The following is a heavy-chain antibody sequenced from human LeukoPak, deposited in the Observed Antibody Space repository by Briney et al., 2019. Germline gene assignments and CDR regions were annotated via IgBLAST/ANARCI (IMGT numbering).Heavy chain of an antibody. D-gene: IGHD5-12*01. CDR1: GFSFSRYW. CDR3: ARDNVADY. J-gene: IGHJ4*02. Sequence: GGSLRLSCAASGFSFSRYWMNWVRQAPGKGLEWVSYISYSGNTIYYGDSVKGRFTISRDNAKNSLYLQMNSLRAEDTAVYYCARDNVADYWGQGTLVTVSS. V-gene: IGHV3-48*03. CDR2: ISYSGNTI.